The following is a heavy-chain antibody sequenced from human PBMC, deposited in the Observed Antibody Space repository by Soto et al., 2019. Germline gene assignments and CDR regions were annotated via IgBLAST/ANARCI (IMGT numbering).Heavy chain of an antibody. Sequence: QVQLQESGPGLVKPSQTLSLTCSVSGGSISSGGYYWSWVRQHPGKGLEWIGYIYSSGSTYHNPSPESRVSISIDTSKNHFPLKLPSVTAADTAVYFCARVTYTYGYAIALWGQGPLVTVSS. D-gene: IGHD5-18*01. CDR3: ARVTYTYGYAIAL. J-gene: IGHJ4*02. CDR1: GGSISSGGYY. V-gene: IGHV4-31*03. CDR2: IYSSGST.